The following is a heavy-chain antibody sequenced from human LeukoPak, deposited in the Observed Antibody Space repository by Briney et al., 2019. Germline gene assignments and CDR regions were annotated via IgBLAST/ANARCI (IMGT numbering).Heavy chain of an antibody. J-gene: IGHJ4*02. CDR3: ARQISGSLVYY. D-gene: IGHD3-22*01. Sequence: SETLFLTCTVSGGSISSYYWSWIRQPPGKGLEWIGYIYYSGSTNYNPSLKSRVTISVDTSKNQFSLKLSSVTAADTAVYYCARQISGSLVYYWGQGTLVTVSS. V-gene: IGHV4-59*08. CDR2: IYYSGST. CDR1: GGSISSYY.